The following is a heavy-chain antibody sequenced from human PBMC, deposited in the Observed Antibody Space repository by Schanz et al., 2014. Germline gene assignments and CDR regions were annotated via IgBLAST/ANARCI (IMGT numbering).Heavy chain of an antibody. Sequence: EVQLLESGGGLVQPGGSLRLSCASSGFSFTTYAMIWVRQAPGKGLEWVSSISSGGGSTYYADSVKGRFTISRDNSKNTLYLQMKSLRAEDTAVYYCARGGPAYYFDDWGQGTLVTVSS. V-gene: IGHV3-23*01. CDR1: GFSFTTYA. J-gene: IGHJ4*02. CDR3: ARGGPAYYFDD. CDR2: ISSGGGST.